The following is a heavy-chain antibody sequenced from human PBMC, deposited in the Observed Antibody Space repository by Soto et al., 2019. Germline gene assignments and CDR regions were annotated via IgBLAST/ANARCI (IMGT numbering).Heavy chain of an antibody. V-gene: IGHV3-23*01. CDR2: ISDSGTGT. D-gene: IGHD1-26*01. J-gene: IGHJ3*02. CDR3: AKDPKLVIRDAFDI. Sequence: EVQILESGGGLVQPGGSLRLSCAASGFTFSSYAMYWVLQAPGKGLAWVSGISDSGTGTYYADSVKGRFTISRDNSKNTVYLQMKSFRAEDTAVYYCAKDPKLVIRDAFDIWVQGTMVNVSS. CDR1: GFTFSSYA.